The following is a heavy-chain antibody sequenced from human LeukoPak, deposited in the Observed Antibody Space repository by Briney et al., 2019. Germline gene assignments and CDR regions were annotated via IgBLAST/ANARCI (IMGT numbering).Heavy chain of an antibody. CDR3: ARVRRIAVAGTFDY. D-gene: IGHD6-19*01. CDR2: IKQDGSEK. J-gene: IGHJ4*02. CDR1: GFTFSSYW. Sequence: GGSLRLSCAASGFTFSSYWMSWVRQAPGKGLEWVANIKQDGSEKYYVDSVKGRFTISRDNAKNSLYLQVNSLRAEDTAVYYCARVRRIAVAGTFDYWGQGTLVTVSS. V-gene: IGHV3-7*01.